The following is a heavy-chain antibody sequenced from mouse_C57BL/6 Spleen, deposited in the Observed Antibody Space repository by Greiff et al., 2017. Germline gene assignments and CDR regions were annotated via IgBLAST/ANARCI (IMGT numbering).Heavy chain of an antibody. Sequence: EVQLQQSGPELVKPGASVKLSCKASGYTFTDYYMNWVKQSHGKSLEWIGDINPNNGGTCYNQKFKGKATLAVDKSSSTAYMELRSLTSEDSAVYYCAREGSTTPYYFDDWGQGTTLTVSS. J-gene: IGHJ2*01. CDR2: INPNNGGT. D-gene: IGHD2-1*01. CDR3: AREGSTTPYYFDD. CDR1: GYTFTDYY. V-gene: IGHV1-26*01.